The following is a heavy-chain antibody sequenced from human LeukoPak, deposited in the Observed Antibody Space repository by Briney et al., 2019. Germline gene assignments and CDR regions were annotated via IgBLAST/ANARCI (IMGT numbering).Heavy chain of an antibody. V-gene: IGHV1-2*02. J-gene: IGHJ4*02. CDR3: ARGGHHRGYSGYDYPDY. CDR1: GYTFTGYF. CDR2: INPNSGGT. D-gene: IGHD5-12*01. Sequence: GASVKVSCKASGYTFTGYFMHWVRQAPGQGPEWMGWINPNSGGTNYAQKFQGRVIMTRDTSISTAYMELSRLRSDDTAVYYCARGGHHRGYSGYDYPDYWGQGTLVTVSS.